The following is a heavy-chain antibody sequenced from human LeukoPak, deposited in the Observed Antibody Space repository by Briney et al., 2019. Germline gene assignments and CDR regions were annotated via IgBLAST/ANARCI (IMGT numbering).Heavy chain of an antibody. J-gene: IGHJ6*02. Sequence: SETLSLTCTVSGGSISTYYWNWIRQPAGKGLEWIGRIYTSGSPAYNPSLKSRVTMSVDTSKNQFSLKLSSVTAADTAVYYCARDRDYYDSSGLGYYGMDVWGQGTTVTVSS. D-gene: IGHD3-22*01. V-gene: IGHV4-4*07. CDR1: GGSISTYY. CDR3: ARDRDYYDSSGLGYYGMDV. CDR2: IYTSGSP.